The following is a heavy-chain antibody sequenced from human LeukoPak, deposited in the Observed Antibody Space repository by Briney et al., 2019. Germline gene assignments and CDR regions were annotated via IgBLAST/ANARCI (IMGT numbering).Heavy chain of an antibody. Sequence: PGRSLRLSCAASGFTFSSYGMHWVRQAPGKGLEWVAVISYDGSNKYYADSVKGRFSISRDNSKNTLYLQMNSPRAEDTAVYYCAKDSSGYDYGAGYWGQGILVTVFS. V-gene: IGHV3-30*18. CDR1: GFTFSSYG. CDR3: AKDSSGYDYGAGY. J-gene: IGHJ4*02. D-gene: IGHD5-12*01. CDR2: ISYDGSNK.